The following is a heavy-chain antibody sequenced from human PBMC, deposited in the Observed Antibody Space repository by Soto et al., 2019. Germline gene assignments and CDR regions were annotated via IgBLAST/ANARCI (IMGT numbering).Heavy chain of an antibody. D-gene: IGHD1-1*01. CDR2: IYWDDDK. V-gene: IGHV2-5*02. J-gene: IGHJ4*02. CDR1: GFSLTTSGVG. Sequence: QITLKESGPTRVKPTQTLTLTCTFSGFSLTTSGVGVGWIRQPPGKALERLALIYWDDDKRYSPSLKNRLTITKDTSQNQVVLTLTNVDTVDTATYYCAHRAGLQGNWNGGYFDFWGQGALVTVSS. CDR3: AHRAGLQGNWNGGYFDF.